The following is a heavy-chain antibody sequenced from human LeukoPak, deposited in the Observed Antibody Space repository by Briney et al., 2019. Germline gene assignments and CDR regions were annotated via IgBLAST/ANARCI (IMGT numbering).Heavy chain of an antibody. D-gene: IGHD3-3*01. CDR2: IYYSGST. CDR3: AKHLRRRFFSRTLGFDP. CDR1: GGSISSSSYY. Sequence: TSSETLSLTCTVSGGSISSSSYYWGWIRQPPGKGLEWIGSIYYSGSTYYNPSLKSRVTISVDTSKNHFSLKLSSVTAADTAVYYCAKHLRRRFFSRTLGFDPWGQGTLVTVSS. J-gene: IGHJ5*02. V-gene: IGHV4-39*01.